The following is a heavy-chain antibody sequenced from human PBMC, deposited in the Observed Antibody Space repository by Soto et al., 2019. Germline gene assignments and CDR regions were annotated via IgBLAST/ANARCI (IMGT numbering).Heavy chain of an antibody. CDR3: APGMVIWHAAVDYSSAMDV. Sequence: GASVKASCKASGYTFTSYGISWVRQPLGQGFEWMGWISAYNGNTNYAQKLQGRVTMTTDTSTSTAYMELRSLRSDNTAGYYCAPGMVIWHAAVDYSSAMDVWGQGTTVTVSS. CDR2: ISAYNGNT. V-gene: IGHV1-18*01. CDR1: GYTFTSYG. D-gene: IGHD2-21*01. J-gene: IGHJ6*02.